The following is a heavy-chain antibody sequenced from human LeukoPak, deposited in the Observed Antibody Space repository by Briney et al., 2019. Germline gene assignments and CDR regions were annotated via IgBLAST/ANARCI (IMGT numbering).Heavy chain of an antibody. CDR1: GFTFSSYA. V-gene: IGHV3-23*01. CDR3: AKTLGRQQQLFRRYYYYMDV. Sequence: PGGSLRLSCAASGFTFSSYAMSWVRQAPGKGLEWVSAISGSGGSTYYADSVKGRFTISRDNSKNTLYLQMISLRAEDTAVYYCAKTLGRQQQLFRRYYYYMDVWGKGTTVTVSS. CDR2: ISGSGGST. J-gene: IGHJ6*03. D-gene: IGHD6-13*01.